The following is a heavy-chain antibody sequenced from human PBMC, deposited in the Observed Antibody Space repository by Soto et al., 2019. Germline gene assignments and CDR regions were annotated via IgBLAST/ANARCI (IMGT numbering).Heavy chain of an antibody. V-gene: IGHV3-33*01. CDR1: GVNFSSYG. Sequence: GGSLRLSCAASGVNFSSYGRHWVSQAQGKGLEWVAVIWYDGKTYYYTDSVKGRFTISRDNSKNTLYLEMNSLRGEDTSIYYCVRGGGQYYYYMDVWGKGTTVTVSS. CDR3: VRGGGQYYYYMDV. D-gene: IGHD3-3*01. CDR2: IWYDGKTY. J-gene: IGHJ6*03.